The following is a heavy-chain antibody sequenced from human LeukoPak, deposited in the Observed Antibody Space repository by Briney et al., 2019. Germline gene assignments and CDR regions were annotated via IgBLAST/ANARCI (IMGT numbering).Heavy chain of an antibody. CDR1: GGSISNYY. Sequence: SKTLSLTCSVSGGSISNYYWSWIRQPAGKGLEWIGRFYNSGSTNCNPSLKSRVTMSVDTSKNQFSLKLSFVTAADTAVYYCARVGDYALKDWGQGTLVTVSS. CDR3: ARVGDYALKD. V-gene: IGHV4-4*07. CDR2: FYNSGST. D-gene: IGHD3-16*01. J-gene: IGHJ4*02.